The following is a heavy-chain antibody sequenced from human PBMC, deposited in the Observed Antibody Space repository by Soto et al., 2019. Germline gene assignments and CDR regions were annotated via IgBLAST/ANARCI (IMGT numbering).Heavy chain of an antibody. CDR3: ARDMGGNWFDP. CDR2: ISFSGGNK. J-gene: IGHJ5*02. CDR1: GFSFNSYG. V-gene: IGHV3-30*03. D-gene: IGHD3-16*01. Sequence: ESGGGVVQPGRSLRLSCAASGFSFNSYGMHWVRQAPGKGLEWVAFISFSGGNKYYADSVKGRFTISRDTSRDNSNNTLYLQMNSLRAEDTAVYYCARDMGGNWFDPWGQGTLVTVSS.